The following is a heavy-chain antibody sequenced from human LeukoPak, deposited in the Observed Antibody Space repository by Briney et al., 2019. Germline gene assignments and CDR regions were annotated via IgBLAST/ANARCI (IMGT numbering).Heavy chain of an antibody. J-gene: IGHJ3*02. CDR2: IGTAGDT. CDR1: GFTFSGYA. CDR3: ARYTNDAFDI. Sequence: WGSLRLSCAASGFTFSGYAIHWVRQATGKGLEWVSAIGTAGDTYYPGSVKGRFTISRENGKNSLYLQMNSLRAGDTAIYYCARYTNDAFDIWGQGTMVTVSS. D-gene: IGHD2-2*02. V-gene: IGHV3-13*01.